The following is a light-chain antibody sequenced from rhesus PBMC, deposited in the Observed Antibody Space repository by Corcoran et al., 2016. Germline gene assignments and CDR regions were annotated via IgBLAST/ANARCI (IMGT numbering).Light chain of an antibody. CDR1: ENVNNY. CDR2: RAS. V-gene: IGKV1-74*01. J-gene: IGKJ1*01. Sequence: DIQMTQSPSSLSASVGDRVPITCRASENVNNYLNWYQQKPGKAPKLLIYRASTLQSGVPSRFSGSGSGTDYTFTISSLQPEDFATYYCQQGYNTPWTFGQGTKVEIK. CDR3: QQGYNTPWT.